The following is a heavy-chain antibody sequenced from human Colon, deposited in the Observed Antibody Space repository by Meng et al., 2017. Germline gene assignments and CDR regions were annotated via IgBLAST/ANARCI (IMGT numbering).Heavy chain of an antibody. CDR3: ARLAFGSGTYPSFVDY. J-gene: IGHJ4*02. V-gene: IGHV5-51*01. D-gene: IGHD3-10*01. CDR1: GYTFSNYW. Sequence: GESLKISCEASGYTFSNYWIGWVRQMPGKGLEWMGIIYAGDSDTNYSPSFQGQVTISVDKSVSTAYLQWSSLKASDTAMYYCARLAFGSGTYPSFVDYWGQGTRVTGSS. CDR2: IYAGDSDT.